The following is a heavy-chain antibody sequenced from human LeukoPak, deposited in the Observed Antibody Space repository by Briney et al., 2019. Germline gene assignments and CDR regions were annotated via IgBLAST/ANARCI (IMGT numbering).Heavy chain of an antibody. Sequence: SETLSLTCAVYGGSFSGYYWSWIRQPPGKGLEWIGEINHSGSTNYNPSLKSRVTISVDTPKNQFSLKLSSVTAADTAVYYCARGLPPLGPNDYWGQGTLVTVSS. CDR2: INHSGST. J-gene: IGHJ4*02. D-gene: IGHD3-16*01. V-gene: IGHV4-34*01. CDR3: ARGLPPLGPNDY. CDR1: GGSFSGYY.